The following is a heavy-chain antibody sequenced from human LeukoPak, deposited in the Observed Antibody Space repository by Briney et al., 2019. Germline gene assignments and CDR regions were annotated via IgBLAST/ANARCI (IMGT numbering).Heavy chain of an antibody. Sequence: ASVKVSCKASGYTFTTSAIHWVRQAPGHRLEWLGWSNTGNGVARYSQTFRGRGTITRDTYASPAYRELCSLTLEDTAFYYCARDMGSGSLHYGGQGTLVTVSS. CDR2: SNTGNGVA. CDR1: GYTFTTSA. V-gene: IGHV1-3*04. D-gene: IGHD1-26*01. CDR3: ARDMGSGSLHY. J-gene: IGHJ4*02.